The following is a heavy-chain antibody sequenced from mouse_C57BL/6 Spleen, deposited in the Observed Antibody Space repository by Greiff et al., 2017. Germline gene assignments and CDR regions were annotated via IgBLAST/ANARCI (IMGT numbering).Heavy chain of an antibody. CDR2: IWSGGST. CDR1: GFSLTSYG. V-gene: IGHV2-2*01. Sequence: QVQLKESGPGLVQPSQSLSITCTVSGFSLTSYGVNWVRQSPGKGLEWLGVIWSGGSTDYNAAFIYRLSISKDNSKSQVFYQMNSLSADDTAIYYCARQENCNYALDYWGQGTSVTVSS. CDR3: ARQENCNYALDY. J-gene: IGHJ4*01.